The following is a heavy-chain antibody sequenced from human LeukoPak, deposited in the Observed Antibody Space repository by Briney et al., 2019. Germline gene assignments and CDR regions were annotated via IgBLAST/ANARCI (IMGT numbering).Heavy chain of an antibody. CDR1: GVTFSSHW. CDR3: ARASGSGSHYPFDY. J-gene: IGHJ4*02. Sequence: GGSLRLSCAASGVTFSSHWMHWGRQAPGKGLVSVSHIRSDGSSTNYADSVKGRVTISRDSAKSTLYLQMNSLRAGDTAVYYCARASGSGSHYPFDYWGQGTLVTVSS. CDR2: IRSDGSST. D-gene: IGHD3-10*01. V-gene: IGHV3-74*01.